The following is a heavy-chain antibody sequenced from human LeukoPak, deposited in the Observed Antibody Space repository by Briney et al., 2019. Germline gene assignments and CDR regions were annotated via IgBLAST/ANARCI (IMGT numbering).Heavy chain of an antibody. CDR2: ISYDGSNK. CDR3: VGSTSLIHYFDY. D-gene: IGHD2-2*01. Sequence: GGSLRLSCAASGFTFSSYAMHWVRQAPGKGLEWVAVISYDGSNKYYADSVKGRFTISRDNSKNTLYLQMNSLRAEDTAVYYCVGSTSLIHYFDYWGQGTLVTVSS. V-gene: IGHV3-30*04. J-gene: IGHJ4*02. CDR1: GFTFSSYA.